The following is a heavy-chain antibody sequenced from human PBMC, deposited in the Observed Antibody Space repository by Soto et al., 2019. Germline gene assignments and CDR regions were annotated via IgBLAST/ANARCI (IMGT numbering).Heavy chain of an antibody. CDR1: GGSIGSNVDY. V-gene: IGHV4-39*01. CDR3: ASQHYYDSSGYYVGY. CDR2: IHYSGST. J-gene: IGHJ4*02. D-gene: IGHD3-22*01. Sequence: PSETLSVSCTVSGGSIGSNVDYWSWARQPPGKGLEWIGNIHYSGSTYYDSSLKSRVTISVDTSKNQFSLRLSSVTAADTSVYYCASQHYYDSSGYYVGYWGQGTLVTVAS.